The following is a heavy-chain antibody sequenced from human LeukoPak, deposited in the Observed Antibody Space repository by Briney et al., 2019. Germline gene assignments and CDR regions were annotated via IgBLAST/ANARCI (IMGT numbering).Heavy chain of an antibody. CDR2: IYTSGST. V-gene: IGHV4-39*01. CDR3: ARSISGTYQYYFDY. Sequence: PSETLSLTCTVSGASISGSGYYWGWIRQPPGKGLDWIGRIYTSGSTNYNPSLKSRVTISVDTSKNQFSLKLRSVTATDTAMYFCARSISGTYQYYFDYWGQGTLVTVSS. CDR1: GASISGSGYY. D-gene: IGHD3-10*01. J-gene: IGHJ4*02.